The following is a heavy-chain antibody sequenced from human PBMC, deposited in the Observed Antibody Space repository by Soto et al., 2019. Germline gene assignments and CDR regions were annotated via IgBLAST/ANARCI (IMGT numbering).Heavy chain of an antibody. CDR2: IFYSGST. CDR1: GGSISNYY. D-gene: IGHD6-13*01. V-gene: IGHV4-59*08. CDR3: ARLAAEARGEAFDI. J-gene: IGHJ3*02. Sequence: QVQLQESGPGLVKPSETLSLTCTVSGGSISNYYWSWIRQPPGKGLEWLAYIFYSGSTSYNPSLSGRLTMSVDTSKNQFSLTLTSVTAADTAVYYCARLAAEARGEAFDIWGQGTMVTVSS.